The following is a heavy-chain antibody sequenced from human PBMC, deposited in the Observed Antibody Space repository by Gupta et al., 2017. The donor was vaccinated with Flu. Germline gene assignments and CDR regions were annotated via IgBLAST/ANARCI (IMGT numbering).Heavy chain of an antibody. D-gene: IGHD5-12*01. CDR2: IYWNGDK. CDR3: AHRPDSGYDPYYFDY. CDR1: GVG. Sequence: GVGLAWIRPPPGKALEGLALIYWNGDKRYSPSLKNRLTITRDPSKNQVVLTVPNMDPVDTGTYYCAHRPDSGYDPYYFDYWGRLTLVTVSS. V-gene: IGHV2-5*01. J-gene: IGHJ4*02.